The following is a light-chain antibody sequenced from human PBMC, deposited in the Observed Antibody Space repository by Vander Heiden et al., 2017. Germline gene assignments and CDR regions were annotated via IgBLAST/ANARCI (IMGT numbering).Light chain of an antibody. J-gene: IGKJ4*01. CDR3: QQYGSSPPG. Sequence: ELVLTQSPGTLSLSPGERATLSCRASQSVSSSYLAWYQQKPGQAPRLLIYGASSRATGIPDRFSGSGSGTDFTLTISRLEPEDFAVYYCQQYGSSPPGIGGGTKVEIK. CDR2: GAS. V-gene: IGKV3-20*01. CDR1: QSVSSSY.